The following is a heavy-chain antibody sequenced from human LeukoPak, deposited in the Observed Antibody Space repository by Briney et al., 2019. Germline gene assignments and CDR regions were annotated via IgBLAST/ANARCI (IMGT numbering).Heavy chain of an antibody. CDR1: GFTFSSYE. CDR2: ISSSGSTI. V-gene: IGHV3-48*03. J-gene: IGHJ6*02. CDR3: ARERTTYYYDSSGYSGRNYYYCGMDV. Sequence: GGSLRLSCAASGFTFSSYEMNWVRQAPGKGLEWVSYISSSGSTIYYADSVKGRFTISRDNAQNSLYLQMNSLRAEDTAVYYCARERTTYYYDSSGYSGRNYYYCGMDVWGQGTTVTVSS. D-gene: IGHD3-22*01.